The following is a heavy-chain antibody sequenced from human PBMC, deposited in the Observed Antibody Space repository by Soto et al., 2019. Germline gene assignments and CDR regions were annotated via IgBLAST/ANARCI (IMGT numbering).Heavy chain of an antibody. J-gene: IGHJ5*02. D-gene: IGHD2-2*01. CDR3: ARDEVPAANWLDR. CDR1: GYIFINYG. Sequence: ASVKVSCKASGYIFINYGITWVRQAPGQGLEWMGWISGYNGNTKYADKLQGRVTMTTDTSTTTAYMEPRSLRSDDTAVYYCARDEVPAANWLDRWGQGTLVTVSS. V-gene: IGHV1-18*01. CDR2: ISGYNGNT.